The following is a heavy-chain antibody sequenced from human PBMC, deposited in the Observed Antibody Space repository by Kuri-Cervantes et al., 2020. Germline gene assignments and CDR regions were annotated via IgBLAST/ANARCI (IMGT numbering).Heavy chain of an antibody. V-gene: IGHV1-18*01. Sequence: SCNPSGYTLTILGISWVRQAPGQGLEWMGWISAYNGNTNYAQKIQGRVTMTTDTTTSTAYMELRSLRSDGTAVYYCARGGGLGYCTGGVSYTDYYYYMDVWGKGTTVTVSS. J-gene: IGHJ6*03. D-gene: IGHD2-8*02. CDR2: ISAYNGNT. CDR1: GYTLTILG. CDR3: ARGGGLGYCTGGVSYTDYYYYMDV.